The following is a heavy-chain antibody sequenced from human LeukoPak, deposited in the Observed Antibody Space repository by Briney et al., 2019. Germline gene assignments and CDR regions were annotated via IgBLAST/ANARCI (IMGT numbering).Heavy chain of an antibody. CDR1: GCSINRNTYY. Sequence: SETLSLTCTVSGCSINRNTYYWAWIRQPPGKGLEWIGSIYFSGTTYYNPSLNSRVTISVDTYKKQFSLKMKSVTAADTAVYFCERDAHTVDFDYWGQGTRVSVS. J-gene: IGHJ4*02. V-gene: IGHV4-39*02. CDR3: ERDAHTVDFDY. D-gene: IGHD4-11*01. CDR2: IYFSGTT.